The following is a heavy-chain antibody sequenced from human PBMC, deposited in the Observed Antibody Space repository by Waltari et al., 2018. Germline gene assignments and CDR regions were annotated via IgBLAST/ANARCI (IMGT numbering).Heavy chain of an antibody. Sequence: QVQLEQSGAEVKKPVSSVKVSCKASGGGFSSYAVNWVRQAPGQGLEWMGRIIPVFGTTDYAPKFHGRVTITADEVTRSAYMELSSLRSEDTAVYYCARSRGTSVGMDVWGQGTTVIVSS. CDR2: IIPVFGTT. J-gene: IGHJ6*02. CDR1: GGGFSSYA. D-gene: IGHD3-10*01. CDR3: ARSRGTSVGMDV. V-gene: IGHV1-69*01.